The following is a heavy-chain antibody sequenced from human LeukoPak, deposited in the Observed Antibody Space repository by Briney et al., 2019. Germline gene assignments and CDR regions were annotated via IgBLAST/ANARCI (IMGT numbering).Heavy chain of an antibody. J-gene: IGHJ4*02. CDR3: ARAGEWELQYYFDY. V-gene: IGHV3-30-3*01. Sequence: PGGSLRLSCAASGFTFSSYAMHWVRQAPGKGLEWVAVISYDGSNKYYADSVKGRFTISRDNSKNTLYLQMNSLRAEDTAVYYCARAGEWELQYYFDYWGQGTLVTVSS. D-gene: IGHD1-26*01. CDR1: GFTFSSYA. CDR2: ISYDGSNK.